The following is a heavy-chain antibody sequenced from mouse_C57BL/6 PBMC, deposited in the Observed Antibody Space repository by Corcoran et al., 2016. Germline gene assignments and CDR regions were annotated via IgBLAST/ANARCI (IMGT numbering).Heavy chain of an antibody. CDR2: INPNNGGT. CDR3: ARWGFAY. J-gene: IGHJ3*01. V-gene: IGHV1-26*01. CDR1: GYTFTDHY. Sequence: EVQLQQSGPELVKPGASVKISCKASGYTFTDHYMNWVKQSHGKSLEWIGDINPNNGGTSYNQKFKGKATLTVDKSSSTAYMELRSLTSEDSAVYYCARWGFAYWGQGTLVTVSA.